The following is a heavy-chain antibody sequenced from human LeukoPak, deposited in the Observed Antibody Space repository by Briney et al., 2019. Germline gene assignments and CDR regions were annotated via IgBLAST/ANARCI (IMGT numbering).Heavy chain of an antibody. J-gene: IGHJ4*02. V-gene: IGHV3-33*01. CDR3: ARAYSRESGYDFVFGY. Sequence: PGTSLRLSFAASGFTFSDYGMHWVRQAPGKGLEWVAVIRYDGSTIYYADSVKGRFTISRDDSKKTLYLQMDSLRAEDTAVYYCARAYSRESGYDFVFGYWGQGTLVTVSS. CDR1: GFTFSDYG. D-gene: IGHD5-12*01. CDR2: IRYDGSTI.